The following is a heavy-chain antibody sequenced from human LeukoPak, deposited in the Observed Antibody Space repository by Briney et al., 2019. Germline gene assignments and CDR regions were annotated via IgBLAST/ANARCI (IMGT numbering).Heavy chain of an antibody. CDR2: ISAYNGSK. D-gene: IGHD5-18*01. V-gene: IGHV1-18*01. Sequence: ASVKVSCKASGYTFTSYGISWVRQAPGQGLEWMGWISAYNGSKNYAQKLQGRVTMTTDTSTSTAYMELRSLRSDDTAVYYCARGSYGYDGPRRLNWFDPWGQGTLVTVSS. CDR3: ARGSYGYDGPRRLNWFDP. J-gene: IGHJ5*02. CDR1: GYTFTSYG.